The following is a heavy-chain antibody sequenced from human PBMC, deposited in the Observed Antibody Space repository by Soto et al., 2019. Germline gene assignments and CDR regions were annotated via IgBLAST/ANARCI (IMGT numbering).Heavy chain of an antibody. D-gene: IGHD3-3*01. J-gene: IGHJ4*02. CDR1: GYTFTGYY. Sequence: ASVKVSCKASGYTFTGYYMHWVRQAPGQGLEWMGWINPNSGGTNYAQKFQGWVTMTRDTSMSTAYMELRRLRSDDTAVYYCARWHDFWSGYFDDYWGQGTLVTVSS. V-gene: IGHV1-2*04. CDR2: INPNSGGT. CDR3: ARWHDFWSGYFDDY.